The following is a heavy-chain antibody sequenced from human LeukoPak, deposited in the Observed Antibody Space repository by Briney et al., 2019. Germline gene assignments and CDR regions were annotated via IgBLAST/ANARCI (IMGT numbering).Heavy chain of an antibody. J-gene: IGHJ4*02. V-gene: IGHV3-33*01. CDR2: IWYDGSKE. Sequence: GGSLRLSCAASGVTFITYGMHWVRQAPGKGLEWVAVIWYDGSKEYYADSVKGRFTISRDNSKNTLYLQMNSLRAEDTAVYYCARELETAMVFDFWGQGTLVTVSS. CDR1: GVTFITYG. D-gene: IGHD5-18*01. CDR3: ARELETAMVFDF.